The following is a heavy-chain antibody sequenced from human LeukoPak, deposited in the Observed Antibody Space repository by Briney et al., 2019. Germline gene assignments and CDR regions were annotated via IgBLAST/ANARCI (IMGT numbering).Heavy chain of an antibody. CDR2: LRYDGSNR. CDR3: TRVVLSSRVGALDI. D-gene: IGHD6-13*01. Sequence: GGSLRLSCAASGFTFSTYGMHWVRQAPGKGLEWVAFLRYDGSNRYYADSVKGRFTISRDNAKNTLYLQMNSLRAEDTAVYYCTRVVLSSRVGALDIWGQGTMVTVSS. CDR1: GFTFSTYG. J-gene: IGHJ3*02. V-gene: IGHV3-30*02.